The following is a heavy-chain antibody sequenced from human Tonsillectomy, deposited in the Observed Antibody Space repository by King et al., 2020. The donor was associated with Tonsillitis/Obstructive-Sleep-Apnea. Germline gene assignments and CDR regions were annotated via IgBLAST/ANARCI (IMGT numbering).Heavy chain of an antibody. D-gene: IGHD2-15*01. V-gene: IGHV4-31*03. J-gene: IGHJ6*03. CDR1: GGSINSGPYY. CDR3: ARSVAPAPYYYMDV. Sequence: VQLQESGPGLVKPSQTLSPTCSVSGGSINSGPYYWTWIRQHPGKGLEWIGFIYYSGSTYYSPSLKSRLAISVDTSKNQFSLKLSSVTAADSAVYYCARSVAPAPYYYMDVWGKGTTVTVSS. CDR2: IYYSGST.